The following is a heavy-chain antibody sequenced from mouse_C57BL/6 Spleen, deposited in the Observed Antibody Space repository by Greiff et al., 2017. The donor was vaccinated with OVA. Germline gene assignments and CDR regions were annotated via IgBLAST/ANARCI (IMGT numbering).Heavy chain of an antibody. CDR3: ASQDYPYYFDY. Sequence: EVQLQQSGPELVKPGASVKISCKASGYTFTDYYMNWVKQSHGKSLEWIGDINPNNGGTSYNQKFKGKATLTVDKSSSTAYMELRSLTSEDSAVYYCASQDYPYYFDYWGQGTTLTVSS. CDR1: GYTFTDYY. J-gene: IGHJ2*01. CDR2: INPNNGGT. D-gene: IGHD5-5*01. V-gene: IGHV1-26*01.